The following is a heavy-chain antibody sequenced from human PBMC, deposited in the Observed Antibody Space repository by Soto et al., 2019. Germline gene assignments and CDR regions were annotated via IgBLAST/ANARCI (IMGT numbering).Heavy chain of an antibody. CDR3: VRPRPSGENYGMDV. CDR1: GVNFNTFG. Sequence: GGSLRLSCAVSGVNFNTFGMHWVRQAPEMGLEWVSILYTEGTTYYADSVKGRFTISRDSSKNTLFLQMDSLRAEDTAVYYCVRPRPSGENYGMDVWGQGTTVTVSS. V-gene: IGHV3-NL1*01. J-gene: IGHJ6*02. CDR2: LYTEGTT. D-gene: IGHD3-16*01.